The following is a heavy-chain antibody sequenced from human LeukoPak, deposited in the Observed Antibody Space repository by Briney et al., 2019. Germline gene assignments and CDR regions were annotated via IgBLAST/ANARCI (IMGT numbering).Heavy chain of an antibody. D-gene: IGHD5/OR15-5a*01. CDR3: TRQPTTLDGSKFMSTDH. CDR1: GFTFSSYA. J-gene: IGHJ4*02. V-gene: IGHV3-23*01. Sequence: GGSLRLSCAASGFTFSSYAMNWVRQGPGKGLEWVSGISGSGDNTYYADSVKGRFTISRGNSKNSLYLQMSSLRAEDTAVYYCTRQPTTLDGSKFMSTDHWGQGTLVTVSS. CDR2: ISGSGDNT.